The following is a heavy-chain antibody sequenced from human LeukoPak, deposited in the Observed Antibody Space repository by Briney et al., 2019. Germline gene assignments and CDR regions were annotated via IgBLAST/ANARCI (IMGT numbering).Heavy chain of an antibody. CDR3: ARMWRSGSY. Sequence: SETLSLTCTVSGGSISSYYWSWIRQPPRKGLEWIGYIYYRGSTNYNPSLKSRVTISVGTSKNQFSLKLSSVTAADTAVYYCARMWRSGSYWGQGTLVTVSS. V-gene: IGHV4-59*01. CDR2: IYYRGST. CDR1: GGSISSYY. D-gene: IGHD3-10*01. J-gene: IGHJ4*02.